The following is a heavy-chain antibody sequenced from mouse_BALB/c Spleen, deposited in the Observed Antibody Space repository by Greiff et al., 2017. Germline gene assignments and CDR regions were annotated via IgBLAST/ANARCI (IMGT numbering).Heavy chain of an antibody. J-gene: IGHJ3*01. V-gene: IGHV2-9-2*01. D-gene: IGHD1-1*01. CDR3: VREGITTVVEAY. CDR1: GFSLTSYD. Sequence: VKLVESGPGLVAPSQSLSITCTVSGFSLTSYDISWIRQPPGKGLEWLGVIWTGGGTNYNSAFMSRLSISKDNSKSQVFLKMNSLQTDDTAIYYCVREGITTVVEAYWGQGTLVTVSA. CDR2: IWTGGGT.